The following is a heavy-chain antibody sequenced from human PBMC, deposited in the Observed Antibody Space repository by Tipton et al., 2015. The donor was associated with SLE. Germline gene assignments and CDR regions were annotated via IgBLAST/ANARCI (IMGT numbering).Heavy chain of an antibody. J-gene: IGHJ4*02. CDR2: ISTKNGDT. Sequence: GEVMKPGASVKVSCKASGYTFTNFDISWVRQAPGQGLEWMGWISTKNGDTKYAQRFQGRVSMTTDTSTSTTYMALGSPRSDDTAIYYCARECSGTGCLDYWGQGTLVTVSS. V-gene: IGHV1-18*01. CDR1: GYTFTNFD. D-gene: IGHD3-10*02. CDR3: ARECSGTGCLDY.